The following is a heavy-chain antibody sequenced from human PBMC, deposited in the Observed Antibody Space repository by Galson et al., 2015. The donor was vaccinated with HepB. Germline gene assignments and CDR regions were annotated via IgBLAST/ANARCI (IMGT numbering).Heavy chain of an antibody. CDR2: IKQDGSEK. D-gene: IGHD2-2*01. CDR3: ARVLSTSWASGFDY. V-gene: IGHV3-7*01. CDR1: EFTFSRYW. J-gene: IGHJ4*02. Sequence: SLRLSCAASEFTFSRYWMSWARQAPGKGLEWVANIKQDGSEKYYVDSVKGRFTISRDNAKNSLFLQMNSLRADDTAVYYCARVLSTSWASGFDYWSQGTLVTVS.